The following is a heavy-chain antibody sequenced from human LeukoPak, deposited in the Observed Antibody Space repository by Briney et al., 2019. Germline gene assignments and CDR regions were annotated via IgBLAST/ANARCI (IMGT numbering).Heavy chain of an antibody. CDR3: ARALRFLAQNWFDP. Sequence: GASVKVSCKASGYTFTGYYMHWVRQAPGQGLEWMGWINPNSGGTNYAQKFQGRVTMTRDTSISTAYMELSRLRSDDTAVYYCARALRFLAQNWFDPWGQGTLVTVSS. V-gene: IGHV1-2*02. D-gene: IGHD3-3*01. J-gene: IGHJ5*02. CDR2: INPNSGGT. CDR1: GYTFTGYY.